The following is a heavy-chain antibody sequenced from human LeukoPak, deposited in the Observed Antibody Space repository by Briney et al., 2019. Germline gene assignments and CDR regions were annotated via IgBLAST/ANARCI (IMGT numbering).Heavy chain of an antibody. Sequence: ASVKVSCKASGYTFTSYYMHWVRQAPGQGLEWMGMINPTGGSTSYAQKFQGRVTMTRDTSTSTVYMELRILRSDDTAVYYCARGLAMVRDHITIDYYYGMDVWGQGTTVTVSS. J-gene: IGHJ6*02. CDR1: GYTFTSYY. V-gene: IGHV1-46*01. D-gene: IGHD3-10*01. CDR2: INPTGGST. CDR3: ARGLAMVRDHITIDYYYGMDV.